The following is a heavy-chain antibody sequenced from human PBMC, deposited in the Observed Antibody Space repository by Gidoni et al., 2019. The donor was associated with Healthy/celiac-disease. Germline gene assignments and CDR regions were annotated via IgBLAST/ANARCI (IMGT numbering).Heavy chain of an antibody. Sequence: EVQLVESGGGLVQPGGSLRLSCAASGFTVSSNYMSWFRQAPGKGLEWVSVIYSGGSTYYADSVKGRFTISRDNSKNTLYLQMNSLRAEDTAVYYCARDRRGTYYYDSSGYLRWGQGTLVTVSS. V-gene: IGHV3-66*01. D-gene: IGHD3-22*01. CDR2: IYSGGST. CDR1: GFTVSSNY. J-gene: IGHJ4*02. CDR3: ARDRRGTYYYDSSGYLR.